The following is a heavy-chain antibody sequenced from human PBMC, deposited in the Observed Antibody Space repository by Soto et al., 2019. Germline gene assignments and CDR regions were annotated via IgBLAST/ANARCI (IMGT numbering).Heavy chain of an antibody. CDR3: ARSYGSGSQNWFAP. V-gene: IGHV1-3*01. D-gene: IGHD3-10*01. Sequence: QVQLVQSGAEVQKPGASVKVSCKASGYTFTSYAMHWVRQAPGQRLEWMGWINASNGNTKYSQKFQGRVTITRDTSASTAYMELSILRSEDTAVYYCARSYGSGSQNWFAPWGQGTLVTVS. CDR1: GYTFTSYA. J-gene: IGHJ5*02. CDR2: INASNGNT.